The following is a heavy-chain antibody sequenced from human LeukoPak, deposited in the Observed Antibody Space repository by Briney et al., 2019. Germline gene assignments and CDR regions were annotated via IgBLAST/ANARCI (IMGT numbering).Heavy chain of an antibody. D-gene: IGHD6-13*01. CDR1: GFTFSSYA. CDR3: AKDLENSSSWYGYYFDY. CDR2: ISGSGGST. Sequence: GGSLRLSCAASGFTFSSYAMSWVRQAPGKGLEWVSAISGSGGSTYYADSVKGRFTICRDNSKNTLYLQMNSLRAEDTAVYYCAKDLENSSSWYGYYFDYWGQGTLVTASS. J-gene: IGHJ4*02. V-gene: IGHV3-23*01.